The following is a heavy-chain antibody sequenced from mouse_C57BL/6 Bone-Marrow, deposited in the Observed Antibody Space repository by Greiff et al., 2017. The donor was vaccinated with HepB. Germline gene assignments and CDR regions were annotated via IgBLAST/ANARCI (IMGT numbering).Heavy chain of an antibody. CDR2: IWSGGST. CDR3: ARGDSSGYGVWFAY. J-gene: IGHJ3*01. Sequence: VKLMESGPGLVQPSQSLSITCTVSGFSLTSYGVHWVRQSPGKGLEWLGVIWSGGSTDYNAAFISRLSISKDNSKSQVFFKMNSLQADDTAIYYCARGDSSGYGVWFAYWGQGTLVTVSA. CDR1: GFSLTSYG. D-gene: IGHD3-2*02. V-gene: IGHV2-2*01.